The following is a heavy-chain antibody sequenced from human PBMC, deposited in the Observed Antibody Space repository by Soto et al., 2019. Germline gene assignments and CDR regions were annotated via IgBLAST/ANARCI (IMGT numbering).Heavy chain of an antibody. D-gene: IGHD3-9*01. V-gene: IGHV3-23*01. CDR1: GFIFSSYA. J-gene: IGHJ4*02. CDR3: AKDAKILDWLPTSYYYDF. CDR2: ISRSGNST. Sequence: EVQVLESGGDLAQPGGSLRISCAASGFIFSSYAMSWVRQSPGKGLAWVSSISRSGNSTYSADSVRGRFTISRDNSNNTRYRQMDSLRGVDTAVYDCAKDAKILDWLPTSYYYDFWGRGALVTVSS.